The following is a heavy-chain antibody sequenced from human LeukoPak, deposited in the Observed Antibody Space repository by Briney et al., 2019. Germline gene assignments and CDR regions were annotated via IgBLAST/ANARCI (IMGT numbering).Heavy chain of an antibody. D-gene: IGHD6-13*01. V-gene: IGHV4-34*01. J-gene: IGHJ4*02. CDR3: ARRGGSSWYPFDY. CDR2: VNHSGST. Sequence: PSETLSLTFAVYGXSFSGYYWSWIRQPPGKGLERIGEVNHSGSTNYNPSLKSRVTISVDTSKNQFSLKLSSVTAADTAVYYCARRGGSSWYPFDYWGQGTLVTVSS. CDR1: GXSFSGYY.